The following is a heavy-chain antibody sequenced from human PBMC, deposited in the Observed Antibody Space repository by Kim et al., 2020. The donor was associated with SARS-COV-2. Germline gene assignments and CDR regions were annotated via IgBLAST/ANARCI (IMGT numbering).Heavy chain of an antibody. CDR1: GGSVSSGSYY. V-gene: IGHV4-61*01. CDR2: ISYTGST. J-gene: IGHJ3*01. CDR3: ARGPRFLSV. Sequence: SETLSLTCTVSGGSVSSGSYYWNWIRQPPGKGLEWIGYISYTGSTNYNPSLKSRVTISVDTSKNQFSLSLSSVTAADTAVYYCARGPRFLSVWGQGTMVT.